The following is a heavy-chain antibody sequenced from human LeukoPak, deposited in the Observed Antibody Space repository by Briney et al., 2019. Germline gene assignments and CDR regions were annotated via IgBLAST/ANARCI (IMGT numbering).Heavy chain of an antibody. CDR3: AKSRGESRGASNY. J-gene: IGHJ4*02. D-gene: IGHD1-26*01. CDR2: ISGSGDTT. V-gene: IGHV3-23*01. Sequence: TGGSLRLSCAASGFTFSSYAMNWVRQAPGKGLEWVSFISGSGDTTYYADPVKGRFTISRDSSKNTLYLQMNSLRAEDTAVYYCAKSRGESRGASNYWGQGTLVTVSS. CDR1: GFTFSSYA.